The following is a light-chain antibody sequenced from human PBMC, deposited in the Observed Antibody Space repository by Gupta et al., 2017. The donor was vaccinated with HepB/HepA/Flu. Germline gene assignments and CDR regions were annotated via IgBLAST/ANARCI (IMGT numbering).Light chain of an antibody. CDR1: SGHSSYI. J-gene: IGLJ3*02. V-gene: IGLV4-60*03. Sequence: QPVLTQSSSASASLGSSVKLTCTLTSGHSSYIIHWHQQQPGQAPRCLMKLGPTGTYKKASGVPDRFSGSSSGTDRFLTISNLQSEDEADYYCETWDSNTWVFGGGTKLTVL. CDR3: ETWDSNTWV. CDR2: LGPTGTY.